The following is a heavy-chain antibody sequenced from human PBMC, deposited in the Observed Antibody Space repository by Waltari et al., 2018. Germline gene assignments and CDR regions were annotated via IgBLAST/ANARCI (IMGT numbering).Heavy chain of an antibody. CDR1: GCSISSHY. J-gene: IGHJ4*02. CDR3: ASQRGYFDY. CDR2: IYYSGST. Sequence: QVQLQESGPGLVKPSEPLSLTCPVSGCSISSHYWSWIQQPPGKGLEWIGYIYYSGSTNDNPSLKSRVTISVDTSKNQFSRKLSSVTAADTAVYYCASQRGYFDYWGQGTLVTVSS. D-gene: IGHD3-16*01. V-gene: IGHV4-59*11.